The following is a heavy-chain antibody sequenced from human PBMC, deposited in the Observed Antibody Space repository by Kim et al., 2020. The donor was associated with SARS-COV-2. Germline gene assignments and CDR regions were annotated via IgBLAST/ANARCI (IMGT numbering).Heavy chain of an antibody. CDR3: ARDAIGQTHLWYQLDY. CDR1: FSTYT. Sequence: FSTYTLPWVRQAPEKGLEWVSSINPIVNYKHYADSLKGRITVSRDNARDSLSLQMNSLTAEDTAVYYWARDAIGQTHLWYQLDYWGPGTLAT. D-gene: IGHD2-2*01. V-gene: IGHV3-21*01. CDR2: INPIVNYK. J-gene: IGHJ4*02.